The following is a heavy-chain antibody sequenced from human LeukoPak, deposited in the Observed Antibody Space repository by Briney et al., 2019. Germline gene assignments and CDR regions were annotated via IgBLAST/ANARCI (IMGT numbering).Heavy chain of an antibody. CDR2: VEHDGTTK. D-gene: IGHD3-10*02. J-gene: IGHJ4*02. CDR3: VTDSHGVNWYVQ. CDR1: GFTFASLG. V-gene: IGHV3-30*02. Sequence: GGSLRLSCTTSGFTFASLGMHWVRQSPGKGLEWVAFVEHDGTTKNYADSVKGRFSISRDNLKNSLFLQMYSLRPDDTARYYCVTDSHGVNWYVQWGQGTLVSVSS.